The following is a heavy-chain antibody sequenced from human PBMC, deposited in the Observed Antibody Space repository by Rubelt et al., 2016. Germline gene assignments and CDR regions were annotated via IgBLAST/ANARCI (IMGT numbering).Heavy chain of an antibody. CDR3: ARDGIAVAGIPFDY. J-gene: IGHJ4*02. CDR1: GGSISSSSYY. D-gene: IGHD6-19*01. CDR2: IYYSGGT. Sequence: QLQLQESGPGLVKPSETLSLTCTVSGGSISSSSYYWGWIRQPPGKGLEWIGSIYYSGGTYYNPSLKSRDASSGDTSKNQFSLKLSSVTAADTAVYYCARDGIAVAGIPFDYWGQGTLVTVSS. V-gene: IGHV4-39*07.